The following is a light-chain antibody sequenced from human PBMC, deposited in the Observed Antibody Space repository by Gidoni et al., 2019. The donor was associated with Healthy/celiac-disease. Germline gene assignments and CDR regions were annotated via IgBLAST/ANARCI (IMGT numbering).Light chain of an antibody. J-gene: IGKJ2*01. CDR1: QSVSSSY. CDR3: QQYGSSPEYT. CDR2: GAS. Sequence: IVLTQSPGTLSLSPGERATLSCRARQSVSSSYLAWYQQKPGQAPRLLIYGASSRATGIPDRFSGSGSGTDFTLTISRLEPEDFAVYYCQQYGSSPEYTFGQXTKLEIK. V-gene: IGKV3-20*01.